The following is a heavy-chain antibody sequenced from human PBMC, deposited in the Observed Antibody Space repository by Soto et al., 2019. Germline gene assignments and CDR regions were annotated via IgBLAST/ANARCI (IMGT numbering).Heavy chain of an antibody. CDR3: AKDLVIVGQWLLYDAFDI. D-gene: IGHD6-19*01. CDR1: GFTFSSYA. J-gene: IGHJ3*02. CDR2: ISGSGGST. V-gene: IGHV3-23*01. Sequence: EVQLLECGGGLVQPGGSLRLSCAASGFTFSSYAMSWVRQAPGKGLEWVSAISGSGGSTYYADSVKGRFTISRDNSKNTLYLQMNSLRAEDTAVYYCAKDLVIVGQWLLYDAFDIWGQGTMVTVSS.